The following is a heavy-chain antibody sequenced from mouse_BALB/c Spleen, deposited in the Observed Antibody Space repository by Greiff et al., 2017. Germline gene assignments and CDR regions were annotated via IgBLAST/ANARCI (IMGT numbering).Heavy chain of an antibody. Sequence: EVKLVESGGGLVQPGGSRKLSCAASGFTFSDYGMAWVRQAPGKGPEWVAFISNLAYSIYYADTVTGRFTISRENAKNTLYLEMSSLRSEDTAMYYCAMENYDSYYAFDYWGQGTLVTVSA. D-gene: IGHD2-3*01. CDR1: GFTFSDYG. J-gene: IGHJ3*01. CDR2: ISNLAYSI. CDR3: AMENYDSYYAFDY. V-gene: IGHV5-15*02.